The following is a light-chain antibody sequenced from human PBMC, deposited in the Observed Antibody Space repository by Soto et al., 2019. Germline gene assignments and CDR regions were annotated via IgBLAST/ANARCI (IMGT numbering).Light chain of an antibody. CDR3: ATWDDSLSWL. V-gene: IGLV1-44*01. CDR1: SSNIGSNT. J-gene: IGLJ3*02. Sequence: QAVVTQPPSVSGTPGQRVTISCSGSSSNIGSNTVNWYQHLPGTAPKLLIFETNQRPSGVPDRFSGFKSGTSASLVISGLQSEDEADYYCATWDDSLSWLFGGGTKLTVL. CDR2: ETN.